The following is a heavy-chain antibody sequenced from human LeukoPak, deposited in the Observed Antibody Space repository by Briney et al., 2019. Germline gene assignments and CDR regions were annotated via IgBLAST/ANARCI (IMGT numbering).Heavy chain of an antibody. CDR2: ISSGGGST. Sequence: GGSLRLSCAASGFTFSSYAMSWVRQAPGKGLEWVSVISSGGGSTSYAVSVKARFTISRDNSKNTLYLEMNSLRAEDTAVYYCAKTTFRRELPPDDAFDIWGQGTMVTVSS. CDR3: AKTTFRRELPPDDAFDI. J-gene: IGHJ3*02. V-gene: IGHV3-23*01. D-gene: IGHD1-26*01. CDR1: GFTFSSYA.